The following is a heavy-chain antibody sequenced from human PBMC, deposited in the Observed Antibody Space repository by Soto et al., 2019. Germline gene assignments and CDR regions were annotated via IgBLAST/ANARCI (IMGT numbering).Heavy chain of an antibody. J-gene: IGHJ6*02. CDR1: GFIFSSYD. D-gene: IGHD2-21*01. CDR3: ATDRIEGYYYGMGV. V-gene: IGHV3-48*03. Sequence: PGGSLRLSCAASGFIFSSYDMNWVRQAPGKGLEWVSNIRSSGRTIYYADSVKGRFSISRDNAKNSLYLQMNNLRAADTAIYYCATDRIEGYYYGMGVWGQGTTVTVSS. CDR2: IRSSGRTI.